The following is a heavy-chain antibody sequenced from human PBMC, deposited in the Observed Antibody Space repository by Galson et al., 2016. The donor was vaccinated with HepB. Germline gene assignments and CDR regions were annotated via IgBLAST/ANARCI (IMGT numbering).Heavy chain of an antibody. CDR3: VRRGYYASSGHNNWFDP. CDR1: GYNFVSYW. J-gene: IGHJ5*02. V-gene: IGHV5-51*03. CDR2: INPGDSDT. D-gene: IGHD3-22*01. Sequence: QSGAEVKKPGESVKISCKGSGYNFVSYWIAWVRLMPGKGLEWMGIINPGDSDTRYSPSFQGQVTISVDKSTSTAYLQWRSLKASDTAMYYCVRRGYYASSGHNNWFDPWGQGTLVTVSS.